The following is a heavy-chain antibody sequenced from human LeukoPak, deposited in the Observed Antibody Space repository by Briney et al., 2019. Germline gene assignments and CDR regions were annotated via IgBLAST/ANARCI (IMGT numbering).Heavy chain of an antibody. Sequence: SGGSLRLSCAASAFTFRNSAMSWVRQAPGKGLEWVSAISGSGGSTYYADSVKGRFTISRDNSKNTLYLQMNSLRAEDTAVYYCAKKGPSGSLSYYYYYGMDVWGQGTTVTVSS. J-gene: IGHJ6*02. CDR1: AFTFRNSA. V-gene: IGHV3-23*01. D-gene: IGHD6-19*01. CDR3: AKKGPSGSLSYYYYYGMDV. CDR2: ISGSGGST.